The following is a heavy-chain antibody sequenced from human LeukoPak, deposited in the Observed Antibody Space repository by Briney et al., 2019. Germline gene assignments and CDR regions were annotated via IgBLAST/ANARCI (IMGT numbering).Heavy chain of an antibody. D-gene: IGHD3-22*01. J-gene: IGHJ4*02. Sequence: ASVTVSCKASGYTFTGYYMHWVRQAPGQGLEWMGWINPNSGGTNYAQKFQGRVTMTRDTSISTAYMELSRLRSDDTAVYYCARVCPSYYDSSGYYYCLGYWGQGTLVTVSS. CDR2: INPNSGGT. CDR1: GYTFTGYY. V-gene: IGHV1-2*02. CDR3: ARVCPSYYDSSGYYYCLGY.